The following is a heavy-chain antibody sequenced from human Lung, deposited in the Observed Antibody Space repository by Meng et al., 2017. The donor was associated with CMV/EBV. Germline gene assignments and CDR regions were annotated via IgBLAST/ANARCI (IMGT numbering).Heavy chain of an antibody. V-gene: IGHV1-18*01. CDR1: GYTLTSYG. CDR2: ISAYNGNT. J-gene: IGHJ6*02. CDR3: SRTYYDFWNVYGGMDV. D-gene: IGHD3-3*01. Sequence: ASXXVSXKTSGYTLTSYGISWVRQAPGQGLEWMGWISAYNGNTNYAQKLQGRVTMTTDTSTSTAYMELKSLRSADTAVYYCSRTYYDFWNVYGGMDVWGQGTXVTVSS.